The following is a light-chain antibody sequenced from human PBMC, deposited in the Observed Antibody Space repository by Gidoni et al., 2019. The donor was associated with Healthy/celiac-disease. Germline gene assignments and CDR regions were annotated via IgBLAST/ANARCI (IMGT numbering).Light chain of an antibody. CDR2: GAS. Sequence: EIVLTQSPGPLSLSPGERATLSCRASQSVSSSYFAWYQQKPGQAPRLLIYGASSRATGIPDRFSGSGSGTDFTLTISRLEPEDFAVYYCQQYGSSPRYTFGQGTKLEIK. V-gene: IGKV3-20*01. CDR3: QQYGSSPRYT. CDR1: QSVSSSY. J-gene: IGKJ2*01.